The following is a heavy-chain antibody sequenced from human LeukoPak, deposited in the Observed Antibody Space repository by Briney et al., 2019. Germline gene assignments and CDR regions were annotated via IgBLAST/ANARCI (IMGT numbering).Heavy chain of an antibody. CDR3: ASDNPPDY. J-gene: IGHJ4*02. Sequence: GGSLRLSCVASGFTFSSSWMSWVRQAPGKGLEWVANIKQDGSEKSYVEPVRGRFTISRDNAKNSLYLQLNSLRAEDTALYYCASDNPPDYWGQGTLVTVSS. CDR2: IKQDGSEK. CDR1: GFTFSSSW. V-gene: IGHV3-7*03.